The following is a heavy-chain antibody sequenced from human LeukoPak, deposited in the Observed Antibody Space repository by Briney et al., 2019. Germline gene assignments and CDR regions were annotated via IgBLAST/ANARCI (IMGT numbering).Heavy chain of an antibody. D-gene: IGHD2-21*01. CDR2: IIPIFGTA. J-gene: IGHJ6*03. CDR1: GGTFSSYA. CDR3: ARGPGVVYYYYYYMDV. Sequence: ASVKVSCKASGGTFSSYAISRVRQAPGQGLEWMGGIIPIFGTANYAQKFQGRVTITTDESTSTAYMELSSLRSEDTAVYYCARGPGVVYYYYYYMDVWGKGTTVTVS. V-gene: IGHV1-69*05.